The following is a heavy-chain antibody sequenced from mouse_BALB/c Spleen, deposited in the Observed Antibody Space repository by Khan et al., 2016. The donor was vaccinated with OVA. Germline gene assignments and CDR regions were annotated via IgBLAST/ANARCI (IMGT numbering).Heavy chain of an antibody. CDR3: ARAGYGGCAY. V-gene: IGHV5-4*02. CDR1: GFSFRDYY. D-gene: IGHD1-1*02. CDR2: ISDGGGST. Sequence: EVELVESGGGLVTPGGSLKLSCAASGFSFRDYYMYWIRQTPEERLEWVATISDGGGSTYYPDSVTGRFTISRENAENNLYLQMSSLQSEDTAKYCCARAGYGGCAYWGQGTLVAVSA. J-gene: IGHJ3*01.